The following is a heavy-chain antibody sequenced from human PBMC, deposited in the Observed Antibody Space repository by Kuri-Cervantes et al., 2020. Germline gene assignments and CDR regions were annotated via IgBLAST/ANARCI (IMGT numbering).Heavy chain of an antibody. CDR2: INHSGST. Sequence: SETLSLTCAVYGGSFSGYYWSWIRQPPGKWLEWIGEINHSGSTNYNPSLKSRVTMPVDTSKNQFSLHLTSLTAADTAMYYCARGRNGDTTSPPWGQGTLVTVSS. D-gene: IGHD1-14*01. CDR3: ARGRNGDTTSPP. CDR1: GGSFSGYY. J-gene: IGHJ5*02. V-gene: IGHV4-34*01.